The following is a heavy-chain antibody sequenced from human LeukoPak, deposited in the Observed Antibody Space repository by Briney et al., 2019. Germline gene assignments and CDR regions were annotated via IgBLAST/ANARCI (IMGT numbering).Heavy chain of an antibody. CDR3: ARQTLLRYFDWLPRSFDY. CDR2: IYYSGST. V-gene: IGHV4-39*01. D-gene: IGHD3-9*01. J-gene: IGHJ4*02. Sequence: SETLSLTCTVSGGSISSSSYYWGWIRQPPGKGMEWIGSIYYSGSTYYNPSLKSRVTISADTSKNQFSLKLSSVTAADTAVYYCARQTLLRYFDWLPRSFDYWGQGTLVTVSS. CDR1: GGSISSSSYY.